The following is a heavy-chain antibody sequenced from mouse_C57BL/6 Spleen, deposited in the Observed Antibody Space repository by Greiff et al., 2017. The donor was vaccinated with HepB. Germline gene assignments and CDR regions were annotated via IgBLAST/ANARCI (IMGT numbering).Heavy chain of an antibody. J-gene: IGHJ2*01. V-gene: IGHV2-2*01. D-gene: IGHD1-1*01. CDR2: IWSGGST. CDR1: GFSLTSYS. Sequence: VKLMESGPGLVQPSQCLSITCTVSGFSLTSYSVHWVRQSPGKGLEWLGVIWSGGSTDYNAAFISRLSISKDNSKSQVFFKMNSLQADDTAIYYCARNRGAYTTVVDYWGQGTTLTVSS. CDR3: ARNRGAYTTVVDY.